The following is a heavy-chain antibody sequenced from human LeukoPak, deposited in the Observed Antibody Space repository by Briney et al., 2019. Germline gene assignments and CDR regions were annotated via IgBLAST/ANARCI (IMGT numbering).Heavy chain of an antibody. CDR2: IYYSGST. Sequence: PSETLSLTCTVSGGSISSYYWSWIRQPPGKGLEWIGYIYYSGSTNYNPSLKSRVTISVDTSKNQFSLKLSSVTAAGTAVYFCARAFRGIDYWGQGTLVTVSS. CDR1: GGSISSYY. CDR3: ARAFRGIDY. J-gene: IGHJ4*02. D-gene: IGHD3-16*01. V-gene: IGHV4-59*08.